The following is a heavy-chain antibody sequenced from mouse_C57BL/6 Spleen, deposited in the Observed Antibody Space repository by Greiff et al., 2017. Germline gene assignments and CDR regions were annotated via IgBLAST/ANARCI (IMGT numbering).Heavy chain of an antibody. CDR1: GYTFTSYG. CDR2: IYPRSGNT. CDR3: ATITTVVAPGYFDV. J-gene: IGHJ1*03. D-gene: IGHD1-1*01. Sequence: VQRVESGAELVRPGASVKLSCKASGYTFTSYGISWVKQRTGQGLEWIGEIYPRSGNTYYNEKFKGKATLTADKSSSTAYMEHRSLTSEDSAVYFCATITTVVAPGYFDVWGTGTTVTVSS. V-gene: IGHV1-81*01.